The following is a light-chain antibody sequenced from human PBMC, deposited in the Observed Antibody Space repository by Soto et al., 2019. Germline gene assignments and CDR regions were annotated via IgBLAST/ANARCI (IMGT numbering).Light chain of an antibody. CDR1: QSVSSN. CDR2: GAS. CDR3: QQYNNWPFT. V-gene: IGKV3-15*01. J-gene: IGKJ3*01. Sequence: EIVMTQSPVTLSVARGERATLSCRASQSVSSNLAWYQQKPGQAPRLLIYGASTRATGIPARFSGSGSGTEFTLTISSLQSEDFAVYYCQQYNNWPFTFGPGTKVDIK.